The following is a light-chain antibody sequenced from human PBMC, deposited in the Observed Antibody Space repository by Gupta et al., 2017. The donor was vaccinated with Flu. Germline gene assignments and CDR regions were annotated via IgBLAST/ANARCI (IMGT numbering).Light chain of an antibody. CDR3: QQENSSPRT. V-gene: IGKV1-5*03. CDR2: KAS. J-gene: IGKJ1*01. Sequence: DIQMTQSPSTLSASVVDRVTITCRASQSISSWLAWYQQKPGKAPKLLIYKASSLESGVPSRFSGSGSGTEFTLTISSRQPDDFATYYCQQENSSPRTFGQGTKVEIK. CDR1: QSISSW.